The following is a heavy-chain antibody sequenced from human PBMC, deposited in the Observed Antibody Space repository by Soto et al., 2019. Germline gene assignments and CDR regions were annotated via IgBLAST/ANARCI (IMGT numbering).Heavy chain of an antibody. J-gene: IGHJ4*02. CDR3: ARGRVIMITFGYPYGGFDY. CDR2: INHSGST. Sequence: QVQLQQWGAGLLKPSETLSLTCAVYGGSFSGYYWSWIRQPPGKGLEWIGEINHSGSTNYNPSLKSRVTISVDTSKNQFSLKLSSVTAADTAVYYCARGRVIMITFGYPYGGFDYWGQGTLVTVSS. D-gene: IGHD3-16*01. CDR1: GGSFSGYY. V-gene: IGHV4-34*01.